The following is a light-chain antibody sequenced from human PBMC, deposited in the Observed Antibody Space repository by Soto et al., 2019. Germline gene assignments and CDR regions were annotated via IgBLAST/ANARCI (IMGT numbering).Light chain of an antibody. V-gene: IGKV1D-8*01. CDR3: QQYYSFPYVA. CDR1: QGISSC. Sequence: VIWMTQSPSLLSSSTGDRVTTSFRMSQGISSCLAWYQQKPGKAPELLIYAASTLQSGVTSRFSGSISGTEFTLTISCLQSEDFATYYCQQYYSFPYVAFGQGTKVEIK. J-gene: IGKJ1*01. CDR2: AAS.